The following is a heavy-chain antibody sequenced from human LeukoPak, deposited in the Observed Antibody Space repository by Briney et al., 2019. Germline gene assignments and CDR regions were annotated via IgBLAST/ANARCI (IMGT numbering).Heavy chain of an antibody. Sequence: PSETLSLTCTVSGGSISSYYWSWIRQPPGKGLEWIGYIYYSGSTNYNPSLKSRVTISVDTSKNQFSLKLSSVTAADTAMYYCARGIGSGKDYFDSWGQGTLVTVSS. CDR3: ARGIGSGKDYFDS. J-gene: IGHJ4*02. CDR1: GGSISSYY. CDR2: IYYSGST. V-gene: IGHV4-59*01. D-gene: IGHD3-10*01.